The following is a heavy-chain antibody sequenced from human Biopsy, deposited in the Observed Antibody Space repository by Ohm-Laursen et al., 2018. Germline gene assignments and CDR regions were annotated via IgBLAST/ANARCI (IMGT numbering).Heavy chain of an antibody. CDR2: IIPMFGTA. J-gene: IGHJ4*02. V-gene: IGHV1-69*01. Sequence: SSVKVSCKASGDTFINYAISWVRQSPGQGLEWMGGIIPMFGTANYAQMFQGRVTISADESTSTSYMELSSLTTEDTAIYYCARGPHSGSHSCFDYWGRGTLVTVSS. D-gene: IGHD1-26*01. CDR1: GDTFINYA. CDR3: ARGPHSGSHSCFDY.